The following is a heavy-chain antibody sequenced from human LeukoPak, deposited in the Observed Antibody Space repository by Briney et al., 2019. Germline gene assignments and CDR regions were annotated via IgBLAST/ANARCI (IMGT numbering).Heavy chain of an antibody. D-gene: IGHD3-22*01. CDR2: ISGSGGST. J-gene: IGHJ4*02. CDR3: AKDRITMIVVDLDY. CDR1: GFTFSSYA. Sequence: PGASLRLSCAASGFTFSSYAMSWVRQAPGKGLEWVSAISGSGGSTYYADSVKGRFTISRDNSKNTLYLQMNSLRAEDTAVYYCAKDRITMIVVDLDYWGQGTLVTVSS. V-gene: IGHV3-23*01.